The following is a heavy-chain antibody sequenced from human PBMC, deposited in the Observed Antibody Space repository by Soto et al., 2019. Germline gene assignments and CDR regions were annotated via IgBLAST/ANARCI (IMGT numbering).Heavy chain of an antibody. CDR1: GYTFTCYY. CDR3: ARVYRSGWYRWFDP. D-gene: IGHD6-19*01. V-gene: IGHV1-2*04. J-gene: IGHJ5*02. CDR2: INPNSGGT. Sequence: ASVKVSCNASGYTFTCYYMHWLRQAPGQGLEWMGWINPNSGGTNYSQKFQGWVTMTRDTSISTAYMELSRLRSDDTAVYYCARVYRSGWYRWFDPWGQGTLVTVSS.